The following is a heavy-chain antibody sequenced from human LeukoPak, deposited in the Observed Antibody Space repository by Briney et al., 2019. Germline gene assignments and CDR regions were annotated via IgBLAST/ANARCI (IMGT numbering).Heavy chain of an antibody. Sequence: GGSLRLSCAASGFSFNSYWMTWVRQAPGRGLEWVANIDPAGSDTYYVDRRFTISRDNAKKLVYLQMNSLRAEDTAVYYCVRFGYLAGLDLWGQGTLVNVSS. CDR1: GFSFNSYW. D-gene: IGHD6-19*01. J-gene: IGHJ4*02. CDR3: VRFGYLAGLDL. CDR2: IDPAGSDT. V-gene: IGHV3-7*01.